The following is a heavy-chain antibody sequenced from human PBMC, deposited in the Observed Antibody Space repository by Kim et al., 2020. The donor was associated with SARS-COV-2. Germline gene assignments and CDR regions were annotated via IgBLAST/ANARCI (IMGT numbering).Heavy chain of an antibody. Sequence: GGSLRLSCAASGFTFSDYYMSWIRQAPGKGLEWVSYISSSGSTIYYADSVKGRFTISRDNAKNSLYLQMNSLRAEDTAVYYCARRLVDCSGGSCYPGEYYFDYWGQGTLVTVSS. CDR2: ISSSGSTI. V-gene: IGHV3-11*01. CDR1: GFTFSDYY. D-gene: IGHD2-15*01. J-gene: IGHJ4*02. CDR3: ARRLVDCSGGSCYPGEYYFDY.